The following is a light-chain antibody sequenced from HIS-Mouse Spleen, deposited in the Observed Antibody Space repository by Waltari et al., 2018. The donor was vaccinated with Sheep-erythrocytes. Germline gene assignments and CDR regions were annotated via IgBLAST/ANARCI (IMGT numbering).Light chain of an antibody. V-gene: IGKV1-39*01. J-gene: IGKJ4*01. CDR2: AAS. CDR1: QSISSY. Sequence: DIQMTQSPSSLSPSVGDRVTITSRASQSISSYLNLYQQKPGKAPKLLIYAASSLQSGVPSRFSGSGSGTDFTLTISSLQPEDFATYYCQQSYSTPPTFGGGTKVEIK. CDR3: QQSYSTPPT.